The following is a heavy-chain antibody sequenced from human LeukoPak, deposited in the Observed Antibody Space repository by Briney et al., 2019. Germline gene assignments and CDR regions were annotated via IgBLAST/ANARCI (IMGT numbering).Heavy chain of an antibody. CDR2: ISPYNGHT. CDR3: AKTRDTVLNEY. V-gene: IGHV1-18*01. CDR1: GYIFINYG. Sequence: ASVKVSCKASGYIFINYGISWVRQAPGRGLEWMGWISPYNGHTNYAPNLQDRLTMTTDTSMSTAYMELRSLRSDDTAVYYCAKTRDTVLNEYWGQGTLVTVSS. J-gene: IGHJ4*02.